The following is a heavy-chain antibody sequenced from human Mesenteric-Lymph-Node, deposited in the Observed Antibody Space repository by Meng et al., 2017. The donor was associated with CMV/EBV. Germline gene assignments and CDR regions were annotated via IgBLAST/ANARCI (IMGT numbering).Heavy chain of an antibody. CDR2: ISGSGGST. J-gene: IGHJ4*02. CDR3: AKSPITMVRGVSGVPDY. V-gene: IGHV3-23*01. D-gene: IGHD3-10*01. CDR1: GFTFSSYA. Sequence: GESLKISCAASGFTFSSYAMSWVRQAPGKGLEWVSAISGSGGSTYYADSVKGRFTISRDNSKNTLYLQMNSLRVEDTAVYYCAKSPITMVRGVSGVPDYWGQGTLVTVSS.